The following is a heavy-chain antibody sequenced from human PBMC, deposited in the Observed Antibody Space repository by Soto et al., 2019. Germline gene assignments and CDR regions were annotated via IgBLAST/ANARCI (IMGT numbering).Heavy chain of an antibody. Sequence: QLQLQESGSGLVKPSQTLSLTCAVSGGSISSGGYSWSWIRQPPGKGLEYIGYIYHSGSTYYNPSLQRRXTXSXXRSKNQFSLKLSSVTAADTAVYYCARVRSGWGIDYWGQGTLVTVSS. CDR2: IYHSGST. CDR1: GGSISSGGYS. CDR3: ARVRSGWGIDY. V-gene: IGHV4-30-2*01. J-gene: IGHJ4*02. D-gene: IGHD6-19*01.